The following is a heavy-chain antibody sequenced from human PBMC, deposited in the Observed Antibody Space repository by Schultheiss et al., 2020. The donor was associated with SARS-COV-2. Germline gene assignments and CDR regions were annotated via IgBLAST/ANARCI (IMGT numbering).Heavy chain of an antibody. CDR3: ARGSHYYDSSGYLFDY. V-gene: IGHV4-38-2*01. Sequence: SETLSLTCAVSGYSISSGYYWGWIRQPPGKGLEWIGSIYYSGSTNYNPSLKSRVTISVDTSKNQFSLKLSSVTAADTAVYYCARGSHYYDSSGYLFDYWGQGTLVTVSS. CDR1: GYSISSGYY. J-gene: IGHJ4*02. D-gene: IGHD3-22*01. CDR2: IYYSGST.